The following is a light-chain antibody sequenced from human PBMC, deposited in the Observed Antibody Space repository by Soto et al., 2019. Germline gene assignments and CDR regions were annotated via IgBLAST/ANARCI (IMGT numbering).Light chain of an antibody. J-gene: IGLJ1*01. CDR3: ATWDDSLNGFYV. CDR2: RNN. V-gene: IGLV1-47*01. CDR1: TSNIGSNY. Sequence: QSLLTQPPSASGTPGQGVTISCSGSTSNIGSNYEYWYQQLPGTAPKLLIYRNNQRPSGVPDRFSGSKSGTSASLAISGLRSDDEADYFCATWDDSLNGFYVFGTGTKLTVL.